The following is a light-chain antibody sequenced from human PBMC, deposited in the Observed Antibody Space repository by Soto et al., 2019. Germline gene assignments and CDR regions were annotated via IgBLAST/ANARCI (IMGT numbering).Light chain of an antibody. CDR3: SSYTGSSTYVV. CDR2: DVS. Sequence: QSALTQPASVSGSPGQSITISCTGTSSDVGGYNYVSWYQQHPGKAPKLMIYDVSNRPSGVSYRFSGSKSANTASLTISGLQAEDDADYYCSSYTGSSTYVVFGGGTKLTVL. J-gene: IGLJ2*01. V-gene: IGLV2-14*01. CDR1: SSDVGGYNY.